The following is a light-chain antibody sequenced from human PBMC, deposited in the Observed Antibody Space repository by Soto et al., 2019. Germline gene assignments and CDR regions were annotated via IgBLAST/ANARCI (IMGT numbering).Light chain of an antibody. Sequence: DIQMTQSKSSMSASVGDRFTKTCRESQTISFYLNWYQQKPGQAPKLLIYAETSLQSCVQSRFSGSGSGTEFTLTISSLQSEDSAVYYCPQYNFSPTFGQGTKLDIK. CDR1: QTISFY. CDR2: AET. CDR3: PQYNFSPT. J-gene: IGKJ1*01. V-gene: IGKV1-39*01.